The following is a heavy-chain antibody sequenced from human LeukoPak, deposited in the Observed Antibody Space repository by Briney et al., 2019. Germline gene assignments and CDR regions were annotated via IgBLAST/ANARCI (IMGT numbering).Heavy chain of an antibody. D-gene: IGHD5-18*01. CDR2: IYPGDSDT. V-gene: IGHV5-51*01. J-gene: IGHJ6*03. CDR3: ARQGYSYDTRWEGYYYMDV. Sequence: GESLKISCKGSGYSFTSYWIGWVRQMPGKGLEWMGIIYPGDSDTRYSPSFQGQVTISADKSISTAYLQWSSLKASDTAMYYCARQGYSYDTRWEGYYYMDVWGKGTTVTVSS. CDR1: GYSFTSYW.